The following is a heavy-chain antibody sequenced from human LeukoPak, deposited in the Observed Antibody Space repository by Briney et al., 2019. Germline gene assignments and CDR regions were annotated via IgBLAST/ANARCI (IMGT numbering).Heavy chain of an antibody. J-gene: IGHJ4*02. CDR3: ARGPPQLWRDFDY. D-gene: IGHD5-18*01. V-gene: IGHV4-34*01. CDR2: INHSGST. Sequence: SETLSLTCAVYGGSFSGYYWSWIRQPPEKGLEWIGEINHSGSTNYNPSLKSRVTISVDTSKNQFSLKLSSVTAADTAVYYCARGPPQLWRDFDYWGQGTLVTVSS. CDR1: GGSFSGYY.